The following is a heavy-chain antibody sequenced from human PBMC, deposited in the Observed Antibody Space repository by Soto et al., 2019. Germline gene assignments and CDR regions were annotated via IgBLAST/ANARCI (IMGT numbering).Heavy chain of an antibody. CDR3: AKGLLAIVGTTLPRDAFNI. CDR1: GFSFTTYV. J-gene: IGHJ3*02. CDR2: ISHDGSYK. V-gene: IGHV3-30*18. Sequence: QVQLVESGGGVVQPGRSLRLSCAASGFSFTTYVMHWVRQAPGKGLEWVAVISHDGSYKYYGDAVKGRFTISRDTSKNAVYLERNSRRPEDTAVYYCAKGLLAIVGTTLPRDAFNIWGQGTMVTVSS. D-gene: IGHD1-26*01.